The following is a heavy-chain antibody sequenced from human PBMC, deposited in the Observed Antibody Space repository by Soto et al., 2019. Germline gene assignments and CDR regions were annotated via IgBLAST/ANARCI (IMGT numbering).Heavy chain of an antibody. CDR3: AKDQPSTRLYYSMGV. D-gene: IGHD1-1*01. CDR2: IEGRDGST. V-gene: IGHV3-23*01. CDR1: GFTFISYA. J-gene: IGHJ6*02. Sequence: PGGSLRLSCVASGFTFISYAMSWVRQAPGKGLEGVSVIEGRDGSTYYADTVQGRFTIDRDHTQSTLYLQMNSLRAEDTAVYYCAKDQPSTRLYYSMGVWGQGTTVTVSS.